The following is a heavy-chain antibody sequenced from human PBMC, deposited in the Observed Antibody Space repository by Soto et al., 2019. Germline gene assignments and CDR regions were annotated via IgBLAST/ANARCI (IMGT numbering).Heavy chain of an antibody. CDR2: IIPIFGTA. D-gene: IGHD2-15*01. CDR3: ASMGRYCSGGSCYSGTWFDP. J-gene: IGHJ5*02. Sequence: QVQLVQSGAEVKKPGSSVKVSCKASGGTFSSYAISWVRQAPGQGLELMGGIIPIFGTANYAQKFQGRVTSTADESRSTAYMELSSRRSEDTAVYYCASMGRYCSGGSCYSGTWFDPWGQGTLVTVSS. V-gene: IGHV1-69*12. CDR1: GGTFSSYA.